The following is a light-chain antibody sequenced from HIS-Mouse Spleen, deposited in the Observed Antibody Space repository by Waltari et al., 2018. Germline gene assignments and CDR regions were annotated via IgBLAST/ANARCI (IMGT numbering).Light chain of an antibody. CDR3: QKYNNWPST. CDR2: GAS. V-gene: IGKV3-15*01. Sequence: EIVMTQSPATLSVSPGERATLSCRASQSVSSNLAWYQQKPGQAPRLLSYGASTRGTGIPARFRGSGSGTEFTLTISSMQSEDFAGYYCQKYNNWPSTFGQGTRLEIK. CDR1: QSVSSN. J-gene: IGKJ5*01.